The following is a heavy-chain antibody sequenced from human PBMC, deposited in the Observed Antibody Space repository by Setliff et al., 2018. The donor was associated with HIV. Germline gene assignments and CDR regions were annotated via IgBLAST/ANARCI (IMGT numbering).Heavy chain of an antibody. J-gene: IGHJ5*02. Sequence: SAETLSLTCTVSGSSISGHFWTWIRQPPWKGLEWIGYIYTTGSTNYNPSLTSLVTISVDTSKSQFSLRLSSVSAADTSVYYCARPYSGRGGGAWFDPWGQGILVTVSS. CDR2: IYTTGST. CDR3: ARPYSGRGGGAWFDP. CDR1: GSSISGHF. V-gene: IGHV4-4*08. D-gene: IGHD4-4*01.